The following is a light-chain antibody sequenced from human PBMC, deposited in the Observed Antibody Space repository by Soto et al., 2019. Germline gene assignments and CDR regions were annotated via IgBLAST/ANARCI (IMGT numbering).Light chain of an antibody. V-gene: IGKV1-39*01. CDR1: QSINNY. Sequence: DIQMTQSPSSLSASVGDRITITCRASQSINNYLNWYQQKPGRAPNLLIYAASSLRRGVPSRFSGSGSGTDFTLTISSLQPEDFATYYCQQTYSTPPITFGQGTRLDIK. CDR2: AAS. CDR3: QQTYSTPPIT. J-gene: IGKJ5*01.